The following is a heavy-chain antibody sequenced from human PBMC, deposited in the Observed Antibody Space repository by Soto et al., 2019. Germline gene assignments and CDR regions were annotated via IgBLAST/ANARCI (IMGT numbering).Heavy chain of an antibody. V-gene: IGHV5-10-1*01. CDR2: IDPSDSYT. D-gene: IGHD6-6*01. CDR3: ARQEAARYYYYYGMDV. Sequence: PGESLKISCKGSGYSFTSYWISWVRQMPGKGLEWMGRIDPSDSYTNYSPSFQGHVTISADKSISTAYLQWSSLKASDTVMYYCARQEAARYYYYYGMDVWGQGTTVTVSS. J-gene: IGHJ6*02. CDR1: GYSFTSYW.